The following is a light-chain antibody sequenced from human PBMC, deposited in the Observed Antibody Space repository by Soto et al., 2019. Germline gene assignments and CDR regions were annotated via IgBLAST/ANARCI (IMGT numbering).Light chain of an antibody. Sequence: ESVLPQYPGALSLSPGERATLSCRASQSVSSSYLAWSQQKPGQAPRLLIYGASSRATGIPDRFSGSGSGTDFTLTISRLEPEDFAVYFCHQYGSSPWTFGQGTKVDI. CDR2: GAS. V-gene: IGKV3-20*01. CDR1: QSVSSSY. CDR3: HQYGSSPWT. J-gene: IGKJ1*01.